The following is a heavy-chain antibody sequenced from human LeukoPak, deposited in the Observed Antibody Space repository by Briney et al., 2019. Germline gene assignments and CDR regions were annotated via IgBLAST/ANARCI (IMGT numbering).Heavy chain of an antibody. Sequence: GGSLRLSCAASGFTFSSYGMHWVRQAPGKGLEWVAVISYDESNKYYADSVKGRFTISRDNSKNTLYLQMNSLRAEDTAVYYCAREAATMVRGVIGYWGQGTLVTLST. V-gene: IGHV3-30*03. CDR3: AREAATMVRGVIGY. CDR1: GFTFSSYG. D-gene: IGHD3-10*01. CDR2: ISYDESNK. J-gene: IGHJ4*02.